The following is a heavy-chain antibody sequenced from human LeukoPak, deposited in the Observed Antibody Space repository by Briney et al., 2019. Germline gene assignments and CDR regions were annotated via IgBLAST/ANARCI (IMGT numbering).Heavy chain of an antibody. J-gene: IGHJ4*02. CDR1: GFTFSNYE. D-gene: IGHD5-18*01. CDR2: ISSSGSTI. CDR3: SRVIRVDTAMVAHDDY. V-gene: IGHV3-48*03. Sequence: PGGSLRLSCAASGFTFSNYEMNWVRQAPGKGLEWVSYISSSGSTIYYADSVKGRFTISRDNAKNSLYLQMNGLRAEDTAVYYCSRVIRVDTAMVAHDDYWGQGTLVTVSS.